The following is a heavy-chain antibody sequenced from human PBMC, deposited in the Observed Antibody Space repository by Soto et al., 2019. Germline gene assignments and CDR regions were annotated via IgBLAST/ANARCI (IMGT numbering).Heavy chain of an antibody. Sequence: GGSLRLSCAASGFTFSSYAMSWVRQAPGKGLEWVSAISGSGGSTYYADSVKGRFTISRDNSKNTLYLQMNSLRAEDTAVYYCAKDMRESSSWYPPEYFQHWGQGTLVTVSS. V-gene: IGHV3-23*01. D-gene: IGHD6-13*01. CDR3: AKDMRESSSWYPPEYFQH. J-gene: IGHJ1*01. CDR1: GFTFSSYA. CDR2: ISGSGGST.